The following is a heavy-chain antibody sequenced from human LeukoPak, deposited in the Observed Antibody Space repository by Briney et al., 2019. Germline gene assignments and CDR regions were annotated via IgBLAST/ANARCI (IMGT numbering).Heavy chain of an antibody. V-gene: IGHV4-34*01. CDR1: GDSISDYY. CDR3: ARGHFWYYYDSSGYPDI. Sequence: SETLSLTCTISGDSISDYYWNWIRQPPGKGLEWIGEINHSGSTNYNPSLKSRVTISVDTSKNQFSLKLSSVTAADTAVYYCARGHFWYYYDSSGYPDIWGQGTMVTVSS. J-gene: IGHJ3*02. D-gene: IGHD3-22*01. CDR2: INHSGST.